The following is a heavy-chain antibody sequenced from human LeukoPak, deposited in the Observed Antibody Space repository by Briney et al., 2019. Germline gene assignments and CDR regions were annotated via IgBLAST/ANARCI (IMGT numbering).Heavy chain of an antibody. V-gene: IGHV4-39*07. CDR2: IYYSGST. CDR3: ARAQNDYPFDY. Sequence: SETLSLTCSVSGDSISSSSYYWGWIRQPPGKGLEWIGTIYYSGSTYYNPSLKSRVTISVDTSKNQFSLKLSSVTAADTAVYYCARAQNDYPFDYWGQGTLVTVSS. D-gene: IGHD4/OR15-4a*01. J-gene: IGHJ4*02. CDR1: GDSISSSSYY.